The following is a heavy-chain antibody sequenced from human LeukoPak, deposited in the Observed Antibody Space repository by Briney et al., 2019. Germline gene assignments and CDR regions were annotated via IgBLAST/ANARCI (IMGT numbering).Heavy chain of an antibody. CDR2: ISAYNGNT. D-gene: IGHD3-9*01. Sequence: ASVKVSCKASGYTFTSYGISWVRQAPGQGLEWMGWISAYNGNTNYAQKLQGRDTMTTDTSTSTAYMELRSLGSDDTAVYYCARGVTLRYFDWSQRAFDYWGQGTLVTVSS. CDR3: ARGVTLRYFDWSQRAFDY. V-gene: IGHV1-18*01. J-gene: IGHJ4*02. CDR1: GYTFTSYG.